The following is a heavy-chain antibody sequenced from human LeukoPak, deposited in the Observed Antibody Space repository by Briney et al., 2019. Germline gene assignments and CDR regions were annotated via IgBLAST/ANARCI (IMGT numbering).Heavy chain of an antibody. Sequence: TGGSLRLSCAASGFTVSSNYMSWVRQAPGKGLEWVSVIYSGGSTYYADSVKGRFTISRDSSKNTLYLQMNSLRAEDTAVYYCARDRYSSPNSSDYWGQGTLVTVSS. V-gene: IGHV3-66*01. CDR2: IYSGGST. CDR3: ARDRYSSPNSSDY. CDR1: GFTVSSNY. D-gene: IGHD6-13*01. J-gene: IGHJ4*02.